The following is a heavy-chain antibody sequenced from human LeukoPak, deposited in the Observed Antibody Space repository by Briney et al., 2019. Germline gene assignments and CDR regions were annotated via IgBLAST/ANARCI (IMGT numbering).Heavy chain of an antibody. D-gene: IGHD5-18*01. Sequence: SESLSLTCTVSGGSLRTYYWTWIRQAAGRGLEWIGRVYSTGSTNYNPSLKSRVTMSVDTSKDQFSLHLSSVTAADTAVYYCARIYGYAFDIWGQGTMVIVSA. CDR3: ARIYGYAFDI. J-gene: IGHJ3*02. CDR2: VYSTGST. V-gene: IGHV4-4*07. CDR1: GGSLRTYY.